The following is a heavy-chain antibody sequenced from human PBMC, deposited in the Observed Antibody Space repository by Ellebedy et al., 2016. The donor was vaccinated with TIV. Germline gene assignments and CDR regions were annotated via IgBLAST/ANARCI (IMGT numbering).Heavy chain of an antibody. Sequence: MPSETLSLTCTVSGGSISSGDYYWSWIRQPPGKGLEWIWYIYYSGNTYHNPSLNSRVTISVDTSKNQFSLKLSTVTAADTAVYYCARGGDGYIHYWGQGTLVTVSS. CDR3: ARGGDGYIHY. D-gene: IGHD5-24*01. V-gene: IGHV4-30-4*01. CDR1: GGSISSGDYY. CDR2: IYYSGNT. J-gene: IGHJ4*02.